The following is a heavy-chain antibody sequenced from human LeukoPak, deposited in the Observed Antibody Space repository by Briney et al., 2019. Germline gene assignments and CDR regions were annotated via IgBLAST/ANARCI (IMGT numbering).Heavy chain of an antibody. Sequence: PGRSLRLSCAASGFTFDDYAMHWVRQAPGKGLVWVSGISWDSGSIGYADSVKGRFTISRDNAKNSLYLQMNSLRAEDTALYYCAKDDSMVRGVIIRWGQGTLVTVSS. D-gene: IGHD3-10*01. CDR2: ISWDSGSI. J-gene: IGHJ4*02. CDR1: GFTFDDYA. CDR3: AKDDSMVRGVIIR. V-gene: IGHV3-9*01.